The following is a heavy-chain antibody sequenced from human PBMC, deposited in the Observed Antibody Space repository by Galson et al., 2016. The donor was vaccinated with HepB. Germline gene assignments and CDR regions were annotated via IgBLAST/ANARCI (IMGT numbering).Heavy chain of an antibody. D-gene: IGHD2-21*01. J-gene: IGHJ4*02. Sequence: SVKVSCKASGGTSSSYAITWVRQAPGKGLEWMGGLDPEEGKKVYSQKFQGRVIMTEDTSTDTAYMELSSLRSEDTAVYYCVTDPVVVGGGYWGQGTLVIVSS. CDR1: GGTSSSYA. CDR3: VTDPVVVGGGY. CDR2: LDPEEGKK. V-gene: IGHV1-24*01.